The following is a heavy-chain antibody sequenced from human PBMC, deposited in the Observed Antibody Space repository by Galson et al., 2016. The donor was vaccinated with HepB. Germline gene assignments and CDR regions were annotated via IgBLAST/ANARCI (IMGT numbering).Heavy chain of an antibody. J-gene: IGHJ6*02. CDR2: ISHEGKNR. D-gene: IGHD6-19*01. CDR1: GFTFSNFA. V-gene: IGHV3-30*04. Sequence: SLRLSCAASGFTFSNFAMHWVRQAPGKGLEWVAVISHEGKNRYYPDSVKGRFTISRDNSRNTLFLQMNSLSIEDTAVYYCARDQVVSMAGINYYFYYGMDVWGQGTTVTVSS. CDR3: ARDQVVSMAGINYYFYYGMDV.